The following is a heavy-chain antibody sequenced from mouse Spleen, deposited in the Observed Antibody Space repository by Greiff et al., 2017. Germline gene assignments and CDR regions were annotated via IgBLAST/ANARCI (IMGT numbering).Heavy chain of an antibody. V-gene: IGHV2-5*01. CDR2: ICSGGST. CDR1: GFSLTSYG. D-gene: IGHD2-3*01. CDR3: AKSPGYFYAMDY. Sequence: QVQLQQSGPGLVQPSQSLSITCTVSGFSLTSYGVHWVRQSPGKGLEWLGVICSGGSTDYNAAFMSRLSITKDNSKSQVFFKMNSLQADDTAIYYCAKSPGYFYAMDYWGQGTSVNVSS. J-gene: IGHJ4*01.